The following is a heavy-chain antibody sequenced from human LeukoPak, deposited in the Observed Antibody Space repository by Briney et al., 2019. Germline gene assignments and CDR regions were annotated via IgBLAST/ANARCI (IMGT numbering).Heavy chain of an antibody. CDR1: GFTFSSYA. D-gene: IGHD6-19*01. CDR2: ISGSGGST. V-gene: IGHV3-23*01. J-gene: IGHJ1*01. CDR3: AKAGPAVAGTWDEYFQH. Sequence: GVPLRPSCAASGFTFSSYAMSWVRQAPGKGLEWVSAISGSGGSTYYADSVKGRFTISRDNSKNTLYLQMNSLRAEDTAVYYCAKAGPAVAGTWDEYFQHWGQGTLVTVSS.